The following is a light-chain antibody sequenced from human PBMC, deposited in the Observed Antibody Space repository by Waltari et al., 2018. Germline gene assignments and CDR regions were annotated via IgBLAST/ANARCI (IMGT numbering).Light chain of an antibody. V-gene: IGLV1-51*02. Sequence: QSVLTQPPSVSAAPGQKVTISCSGSSSNLGTNYVSWYQQPPGTAPKLLIHENDGRPAGIPDRFAGSKSGTSATLGITGHQTGDEADYYCGTGDSSLSAAVFGGGTQLTVL. CDR1: SSNLGTNY. CDR2: END. J-gene: IGLJ7*01. CDR3: GTGDSSLSAAV.